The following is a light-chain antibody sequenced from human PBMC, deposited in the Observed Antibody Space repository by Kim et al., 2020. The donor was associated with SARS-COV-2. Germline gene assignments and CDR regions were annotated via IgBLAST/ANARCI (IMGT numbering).Light chain of an antibody. J-gene: IGKJ1*01. CDR2: AAS. V-gene: IGKV1-6*01. CDR3: LQDYNYPRT. CDR1: QGIGND. Sequence: ASGGDRVTITCRASQGIGNDLGWYQQKPGKAPELLIYAASSLQSGVPSRFSGSGSGTDFTLTISSLQPEDFATYYCLQDYNYPRTFGQGTKVDIK.